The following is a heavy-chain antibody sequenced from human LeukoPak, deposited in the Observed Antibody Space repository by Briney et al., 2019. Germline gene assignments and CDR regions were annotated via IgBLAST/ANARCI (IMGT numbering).Heavy chain of an antibody. V-gene: IGHV3-7*01. Sequence: AGGSLRLSCAASGFTFSSSWMYWVRQAPGKGLEWVANINQHSSEKNYVGSVKGRFTISRDNAKNSLYLQMNSLRAEDTAVYYCAKRQYCSTTSCYGREDYYYYMDVWGKGTTVTVSS. D-gene: IGHD2-2*01. CDR3: AKRQYCSTTSCYGREDYYYYMDV. CDR1: GFTFSSSW. CDR2: INQHSSEK. J-gene: IGHJ6*03.